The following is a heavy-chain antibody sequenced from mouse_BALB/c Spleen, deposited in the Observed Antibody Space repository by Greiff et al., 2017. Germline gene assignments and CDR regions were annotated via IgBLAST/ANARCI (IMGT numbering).Heavy chain of an antibody. CDR2: ISSGGGST. CDR1: GFAFSSYD. Sequence: EVQRVESGGGLVKPGGSLKLSCAASGFAFSSYDMSWVRQTPEKRLEWVAYISSGGGSTYYPDTVKGRFTISRDHAKNTLYLQMSSLKSEDTAMYYCARHYYGSSFDDWGQGTTLTVSS. V-gene: IGHV5-12-1*01. CDR3: ARHYYGSSFDD. D-gene: IGHD1-1*01. J-gene: IGHJ2*01.